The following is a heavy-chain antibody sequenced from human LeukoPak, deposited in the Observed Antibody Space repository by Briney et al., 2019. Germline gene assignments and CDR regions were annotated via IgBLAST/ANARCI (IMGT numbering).Heavy chain of an antibody. CDR3: ARRAGAYSHPYDY. CDR1: GFTFRSKS. J-gene: IGHJ4*02. D-gene: IGHD4/OR15-4a*01. Sequence: GGALRLSCTVSGFTFRSKSMSLGRPAPREGMEWVSFIYSDNTHYSDSVKGRFTISRDNSKNTLYLQMNSLRAEDTAVYYCARRAGAYSHPYDYWGQGTLVTVSS. CDR2: IYSDNT. V-gene: IGHV3-53*01.